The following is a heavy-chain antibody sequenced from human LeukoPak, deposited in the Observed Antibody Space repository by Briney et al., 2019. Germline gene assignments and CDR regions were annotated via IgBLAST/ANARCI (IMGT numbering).Heavy chain of an antibody. Sequence: PSETLSLTCTVSGGSISSSSYYWGWIRQPPGKGLEWIGSIYYSGSTYYNPSRKSRVTISVDTSKNQFSLKLSSVTAADTAVYYCARLRRDGYNLDYWGQGTLVTVSS. D-gene: IGHD5-24*01. CDR3: ARLRRDGYNLDY. CDR1: GGSISSSSYY. V-gene: IGHV4-39*01. J-gene: IGHJ4*02. CDR2: IYYSGST.